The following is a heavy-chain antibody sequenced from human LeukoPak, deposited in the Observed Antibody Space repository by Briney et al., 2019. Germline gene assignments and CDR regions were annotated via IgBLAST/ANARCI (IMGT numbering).Heavy chain of an antibody. V-gene: IGHV4-4*07. Sequence: PSETLSLTCTVSGGSISSYYWSRIRQPAGKGLEWIGRIYTSGSTNYNPSLKSRVTMSVDTSKNQFSLKLSSVTAADTAVYYCARDRGSYRYNWFDPWGQGTLVTVSS. J-gene: IGHJ5*02. CDR2: IYTSGST. D-gene: IGHD1-26*01. CDR1: GGSISSYY. CDR3: ARDRGSYRYNWFDP.